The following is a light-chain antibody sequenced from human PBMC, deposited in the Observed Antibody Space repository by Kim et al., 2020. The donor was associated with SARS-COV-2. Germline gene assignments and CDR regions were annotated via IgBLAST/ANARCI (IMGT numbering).Light chain of an antibody. J-gene: IGLJ3*02. CDR3: AAWDDSLNVRWV. CDR2: SNN. CDR1: NLNIRSNT. V-gene: IGLV1-44*01. Sequence: VTISLSWSNLNIRSNTVNWYQQLPGTAPKLLIYSNNQRPSGVPDRFSGSKSGTSASLAISGLQSEDEADYYCAAWDDSLNVRWVFGGGTQLTVL.